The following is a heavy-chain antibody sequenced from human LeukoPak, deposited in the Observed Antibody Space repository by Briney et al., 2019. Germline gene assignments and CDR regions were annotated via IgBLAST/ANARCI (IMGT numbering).Heavy chain of an antibody. J-gene: IGHJ4*02. V-gene: IGHV4-30-2*01. CDR3: ATRLDVLLWFGEPRPFDY. CDR2: IYHSGST. CDR1: GGSISSGGYY. Sequence: PSETLSLTCTVSGGSISSGGYYWSWIRQPPGKGLEWIGYIYHSGSTNYNPSLKSRVTISVDTSKNQFSLKLSSVTAADTAVYYCATRLDVLLWFGEPRPFDYWGQGTLVTVSS. D-gene: IGHD3-10*01.